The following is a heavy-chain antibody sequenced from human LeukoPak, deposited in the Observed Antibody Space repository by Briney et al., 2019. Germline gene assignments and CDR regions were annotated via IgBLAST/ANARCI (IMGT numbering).Heavy chain of an antibody. J-gene: IGHJ4*02. CDR1: GGSISSGGYY. V-gene: IGHV4-31*03. Sequence: SETLSLTCTVSGGSISSGGYYWSWIRQHPGKGLEWIGYIYYSGSTYYNPSLKSRVIISVDTSKNQFSLKLRSVTAADTAAYYCARESEGYSGYDFGPHFDYWGQGNLVTVSS. CDR3: ARESEGYSGYDFGPHFDY. CDR2: IYYSGST. D-gene: IGHD5-12*01.